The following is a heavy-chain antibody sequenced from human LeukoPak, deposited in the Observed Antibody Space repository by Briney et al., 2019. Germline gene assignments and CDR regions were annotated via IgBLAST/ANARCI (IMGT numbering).Heavy chain of an antibody. J-gene: IGHJ4*02. D-gene: IGHD4/OR15-4a*01. Sequence: GGSLRLLCSASGFILTVSYMNSFRLSPEKGLEWIAYITSRGATTEYADSVKGRFTISRVNAKNSLYLQMNSLRPDDTAVYYCARDPDYGDPYWGQGTLVTVSS. V-gene: IGHV3-11*01. CDR1: GFILTVSY. CDR3: ARDPDYGDPY. CDR2: ITSRGATT.